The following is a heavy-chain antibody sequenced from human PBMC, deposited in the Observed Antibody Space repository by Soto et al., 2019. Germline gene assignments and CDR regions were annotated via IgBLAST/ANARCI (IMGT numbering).Heavy chain of an antibody. D-gene: IGHD3-9*01. CDR1: GYTFTSYD. V-gene: IGHV1-8*01. Sequence: ASVKVSCKASGYTFTSYDINWVQQATGQGLEWMGWMNPNSGNTGYAQKFQGRVTMTRNTSISTAYMELSSLRSEDTAVYYCARGIELRYFDWLLSYYYGMDVWGQGXTVTVYS. J-gene: IGHJ6*02. CDR2: MNPNSGNT. CDR3: ARGIELRYFDWLLSYYYGMDV.